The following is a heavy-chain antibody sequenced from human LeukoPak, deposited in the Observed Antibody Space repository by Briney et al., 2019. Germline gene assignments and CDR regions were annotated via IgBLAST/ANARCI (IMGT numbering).Heavy chain of an antibody. V-gene: IGHV3-48*01. D-gene: IGHD3-16*02. CDR3: ARADYDYVWGSYRQYYFDY. CDR1: GFNLDDYD. CDR2: ISSSSSTI. J-gene: IGHJ4*02. Sequence: GGSLRLSCAASGFNLDDYDMNWVRQAPGKGLEWVSYISSSSSTIYYADSVKGRFTISRDNAKNSLYLQMNSLRAEDTAVYYCARADYDYVWGSYRQYYFDYWGQGTLVTVSS.